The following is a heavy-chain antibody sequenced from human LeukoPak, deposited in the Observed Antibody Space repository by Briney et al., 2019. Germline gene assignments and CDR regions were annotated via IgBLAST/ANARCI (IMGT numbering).Heavy chain of an antibody. CDR3: ARYASYGAHFDF. V-gene: IGHV4-31*03. CDR2: IHYTGNT. J-gene: IGHJ4*02. CDR1: GGSISSDNYH. Sequence: SSETLSLTCSVSGGSISSDNYHWSWIRQHPGEGLEWIGYIHYTGNTYNNPSLKSRVSISVDTSKNQFSLKLNSVTAADTAAYYCARYASYGAHFDFWGQGTLVTVSS. D-gene: IGHD2/OR15-2a*01.